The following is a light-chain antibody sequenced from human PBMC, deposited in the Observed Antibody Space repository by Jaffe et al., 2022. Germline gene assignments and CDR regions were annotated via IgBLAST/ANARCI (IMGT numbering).Light chain of an antibody. Sequence: QSALTQPASVSGSPGQSITISCTGTSSNLGSFHLVSWYQQHPGKAPKLIIYEGTKRPSGISNRFSASKSANTASLTISGLQAEDEADYYCCSYAGNKTFIFGGGTKATVL. J-gene: IGLJ2*01. V-gene: IGLV2-23*03. CDR2: EGT. CDR1: SSNLGSFHL. CDR3: CSYAGNKTFI.